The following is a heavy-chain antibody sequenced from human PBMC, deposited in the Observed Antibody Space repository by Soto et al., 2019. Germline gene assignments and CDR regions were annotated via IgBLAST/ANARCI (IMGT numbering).Heavy chain of an antibody. CDR1: GYSFTSYW. CDR3: ARQGRARRSGGLDYYYYGMDV. V-gene: IGHV5-10-1*01. J-gene: IGHJ6*02. Sequence: PGESLKISCKGSGYSFTSYWISWVRQMPGKGLEWMGRIDPSVSYTNYSPSFQGHVTISADKSISTAYLQWSSLKASDTAMYYCARQGRARRSGGLDYYYYGMDVWGQGTTVTVSS. CDR2: IDPSVSYT. D-gene: IGHD3-10*01.